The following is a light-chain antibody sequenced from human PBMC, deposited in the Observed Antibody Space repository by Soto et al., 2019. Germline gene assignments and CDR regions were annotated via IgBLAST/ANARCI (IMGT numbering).Light chain of an antibody. CDR2: LND. CDR3: AAWDDSLNAL. CDR1: FSNIGDNA. V-gene: IGLV1-44*01. Sequence: QSVPTQPPSLSATPGQRVNISGSGSFSNIGDNAVNWYQQLPGAAPKLLIYLNDQRPSGVPDRFSGSKSGTSAFLAISGLQSEDEADYYCAAWDDSLNALFGTGTKVTVL. J-gene: IGLJ1*01.